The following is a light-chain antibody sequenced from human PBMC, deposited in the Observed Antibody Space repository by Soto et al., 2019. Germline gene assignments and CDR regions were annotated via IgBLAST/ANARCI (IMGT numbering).Light chain of an antibody. Sequence: EIVMTQSPATLSVSPGERATLSCRASQSVSSNLAWYQQKPGQAPRLLIYGASTRATGIPARFSGSGSGTEFTLHISSLQSEDFAVYYCQQYNNCTPWTFGQGTKVEIK. J-gene: IGKJ1*01. CDR2: GAS. CDR3: QQYNNCTPWT. CDR1: QSVSSN. V-gene: IGKV3-15*01.